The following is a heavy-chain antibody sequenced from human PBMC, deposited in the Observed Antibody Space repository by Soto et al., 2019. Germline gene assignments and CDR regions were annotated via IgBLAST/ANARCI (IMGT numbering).Heavy chain of an antibody. V-gene: IGHV1-69*06. CDR3: ARGVYGSGNYYTGPSAFDI. J-gene: IGHJ3*02. CDR2: TIPVFNTA. CDR1: GGTLSDHG. D-gene: IGHD3-10*01. Sequence: SVKVSCKASGGTLSDHGVSWLRQARGQGLEWMGGTIPVFNTAKYAQKFQGRVTITADKFTNIAYMELSGLRSDDTAFYYCARGVYGSGNYYTGPSAFDIWGQGTMVTVSS.